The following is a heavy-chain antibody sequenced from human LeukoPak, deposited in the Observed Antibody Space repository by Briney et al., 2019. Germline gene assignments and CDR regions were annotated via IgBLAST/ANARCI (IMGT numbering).Heavy chain of an antibody. V-gene: IGHV4-39*01. CDR3: ARHLYKFRSGSYFDY. J-gene: IGHJ4*02. CDR1: GGPLISRAYY. Sequence: SETLSLTCTVSGGPLISRAYYVVWTREPPGKGLGWIGTIYYSGNTYYNPSLRSRDTMSADTSENQFSLKLNTVTAADTAVYYCARHLYKFRSGSYFDYWGQGALVTVSS. CDR2: IYYSGNT. D-gene: IGHD3-10*01.